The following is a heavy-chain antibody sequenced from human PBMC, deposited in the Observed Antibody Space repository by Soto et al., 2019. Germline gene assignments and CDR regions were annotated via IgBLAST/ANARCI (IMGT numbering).Heavy chain of an antibody. CDR1: GFTFSSYA. D-gene: IGHD3-3*01. Sequence: PGGSLRLSCAAPGFTFSSYAMSWVRQAPGKGLEWVSAISGSGGSTYYADSVKGRFTISRDNSKNTLYLQMNSLRAEDTAVYYCAKDPATIFGVVITFFDYWGQGTLVTVSS. V-gene: IGHV3-23*01. J-gene: IGHJ4*02. CDR3: AKDPATIFGVVITFFDY. CDR2: ISGSGGST.